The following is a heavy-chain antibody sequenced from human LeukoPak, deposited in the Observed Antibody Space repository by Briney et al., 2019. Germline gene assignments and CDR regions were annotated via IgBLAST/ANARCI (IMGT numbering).Heavy chain of an antibody. CDR3: SKLDYSSESNYNWYFDL. Sequence: SETLSLTCTVSGASISTSNYYWGWIRQPPGKGLEWIVSFYYSGSTFYNPSLKSRVTISVDTSKTQFSLKQSPVTAPDTALYYCSKLDYSSESNYNWYFDLWGRGTLVTVSS. D-gene: IGHD3-10*01. CDR1: GASISTSNYY. J-gene: IGHJ2*01. V-gene: IGHV4-39*01. CDR2: FYYSGST.